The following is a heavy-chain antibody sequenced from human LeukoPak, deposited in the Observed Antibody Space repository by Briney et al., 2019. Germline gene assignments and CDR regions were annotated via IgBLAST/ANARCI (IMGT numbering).Heavy chain of an antibody. J-gene: IGHJ5*02. CDR3: AKDIAADGTNWFDP. CDR2: INHSGST. Sequence: SETLSLTCAVYGGSFSGYYWSWIRQPPGKGLEWIGEINHSGSTNYNPSLKSRVTISVDTSKNQFSLKLSSVTAADTAMYYCAKDIAADGTNWFDPWGQGTLVTVSS. CDR1: GGSFSGYY. D-gene: IGHD6-13*01. V-gene: IGHV4-34*01.